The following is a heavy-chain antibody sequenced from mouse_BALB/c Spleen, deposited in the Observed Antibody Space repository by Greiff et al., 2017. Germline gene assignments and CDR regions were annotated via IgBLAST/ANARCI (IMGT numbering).Heavy chain of an antibody. CDR1: GFSLTGYG. J-gene: IGHJ4*01. CDR2: IWGDGST. Sequence: QVQLKQSGPGLVAPSQCLSITCTVSGFSLTGYGVNWVRQPPGKGLEWLGMIWGDGSTDYNSALKSRLSISKDNSKSQVFLKMNSLQTDDTAGYYCARNYGSRDYAMDYWGQGTSVTVSS. D-gene: IGHD1-1*01. CDR3: ARNYGSRDYAMDY. V-gene: IGHV2-6-7*01.